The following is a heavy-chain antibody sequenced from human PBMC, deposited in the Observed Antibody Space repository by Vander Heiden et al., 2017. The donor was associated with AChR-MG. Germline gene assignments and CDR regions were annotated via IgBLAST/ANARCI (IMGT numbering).Heavy chain of an antibody. J-gene: IGHJ3*02. V-gene: IGHV4-39*01. Sequence: QLQLQESGPGLVKPSETLSLTCTVSGGSISSSSYYWGWIRQPPGKGLEWIGSIYYSGSTYYNPSLKSRVTISVDTSKNQFSLKLSSVTAADTAVYYCARPKSSSSHDAFDIWGQGTMVTVSS. CDR3: ARPKSSSSHDAFDI. CDR1: GGSISSSSYY. CDR2: IYYSGST. D-gene: IGHD6-6*01.